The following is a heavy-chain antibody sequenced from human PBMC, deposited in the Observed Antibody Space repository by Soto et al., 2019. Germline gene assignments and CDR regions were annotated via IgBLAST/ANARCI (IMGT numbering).Heavy chain of an antibody. D-gene: IGHD3-10*01. CDR3: VREEEVLRGVVRVAY. J-gene: IGHJ4*02. V-gene: IGHV1-18*01. Sequence: ASVKVSCKASGYTFTSYGLSWVRQAPGQGLEWMGWISAYNGNTKYAQKVQDRVTMTTDTPTNTAYMELRSLRSDDTAVYYCVREEEVLRGVVRVAYWGQGTLVTVSS. CDR1: GYTFTSYG. CDR2: ISAYNGNT.